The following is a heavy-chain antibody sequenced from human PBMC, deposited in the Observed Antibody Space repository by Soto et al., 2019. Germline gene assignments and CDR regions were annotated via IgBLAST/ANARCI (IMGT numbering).Heavy chain of an antibody. CDR2: INSDGSST. CDR3: VRTSLVVAAATREDY. D-gene: IGHD2-15*01. Sequence: EVQLVESGGGLVQPGESLRLSCAASGFTFSSYWMHWVRQAPGKGLXXXSRINSDGSSTSYAGSVKGRFTISRDNAKNTLYLQMNSLRAEDTAVYYCVRTSLVVAAATREDYWGQGTLVTVSS. CDR1: GFTFSSYW. J-gene: IGHJ4*02. V-gene: IGHV3-74*01.